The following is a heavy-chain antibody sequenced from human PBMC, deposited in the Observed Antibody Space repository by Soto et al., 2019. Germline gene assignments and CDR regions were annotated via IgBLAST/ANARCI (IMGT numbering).Heavy chain of an antibody. CDR2: IIPIFGTA. Sequence: SVKVSCKASGGTFSSYAISWVRQAPGQGLEWMGGIIPIFGTANYAQKFQGRVTITADESTSTAYMELSSLRSEDTAVYYCARSPQWLRFEDPTVNFDYWGQGTLVTVSA. D-gene: IGHD5-12*01. CDR1: GGTFSSYA. CDR3: ARSPQWLRFEDPTVNFDY. V-gene: IGHV1-69*13. J-gene: IGHJ4*02.